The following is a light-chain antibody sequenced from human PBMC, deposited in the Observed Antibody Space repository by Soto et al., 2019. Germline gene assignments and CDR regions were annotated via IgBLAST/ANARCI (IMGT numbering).Light chain of an antibody. Sequence: EIVMTQSPATLSVSPGEKATLSCRASQSVSNNLSCFQQKPGQVPRLLIYGASNGATGVSARFSGSGSGTEFTLTISSQPYEDFAVYYCQQYHYWGTFGQGTKVDI. CDR2: GAS. J-gene: IGKJ1*01. CDR1: QSVSNN. CDR3: QQYHYWGT. V-gene: IGKV3-15*01.